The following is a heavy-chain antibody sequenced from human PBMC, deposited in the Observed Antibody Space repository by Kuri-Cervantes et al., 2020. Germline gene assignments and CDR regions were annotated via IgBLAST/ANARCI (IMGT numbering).Heavy chain of an antibody. J-gene: IGHJ4*02. CDR2: INPNSGGT. Sequence: ASVTVSCKASGYTFTSYYMHWVRQAPGQGLEWIGWINPNSGGTNYAQKFQGRVTMTRDTSISTAYMELSRLRSDDTAVYYCARDHSSSSGFDYWGQGTLVTVSS. CDR3: ARDHSSSSGFDY. V-gene: IGHV1-2*02. D-gene: IGHD6-6*01. CDR1: GYTFTSYY.